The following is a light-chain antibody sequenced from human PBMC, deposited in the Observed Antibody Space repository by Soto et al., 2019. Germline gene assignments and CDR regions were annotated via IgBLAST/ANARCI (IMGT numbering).Light chain of an antibody. J-gene: IGKJ5*01. Sequence: EIVLTQSPATLSLSPGERATLSCRASQSVGSFLAWYQQKPGQAPRLLIYDTSNRATGIPARFSGSGSGTDFTLTISSLEPGDFAVYYCQQRSNWITFGQGTRLE. V-gene: IGKV3-11*01. CDR3: QQRSNWIT. CDR2: DTS. CDR1: QSVGSF.